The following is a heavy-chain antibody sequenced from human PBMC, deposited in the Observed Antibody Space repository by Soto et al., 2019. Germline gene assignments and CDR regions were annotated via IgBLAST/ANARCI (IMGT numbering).Heavy chain of an antibody. CDR1: SASISSSSYT. CDR3: AKIAAAGIDAFDI. CDR2: INHSGST. V-gene: IGHV4-39*01. Sequence: SETLSLTCTVSSASISSSSYTWGWIRQPPGKGLEWIGDINHSGSTNYNPSLKCRVTISVDTSKNQFSLKLSSVTASDTAVYYCAKIAAAGIDAFDIWGQGTMVTVSS. J-gene: IGHJ3*02. D-gene: IGHD6-13*01.